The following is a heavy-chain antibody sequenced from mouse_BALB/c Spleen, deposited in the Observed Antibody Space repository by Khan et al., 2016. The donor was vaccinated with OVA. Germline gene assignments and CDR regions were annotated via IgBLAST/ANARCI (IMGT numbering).Heavy chain of an antibody. CDR1: GYSITSDYA. Sequence: DVQLQESGPGLVKPSQSLSLICTVTGYSITSDYAWNWIRQFPGNKMEWMGFISYSGNTNYNPSLKSRISITRDTSKNQFFLHLHSVTTEDTATYYCARVYGGDFDYWGQGTTLTVSS. V-gene: IGHV3-2*02. CDR3: ARVYGGDFDY. D-gene: IGHD1-1*01. CDR2: ISYSGNT. J-gene: IGHJ2*01.